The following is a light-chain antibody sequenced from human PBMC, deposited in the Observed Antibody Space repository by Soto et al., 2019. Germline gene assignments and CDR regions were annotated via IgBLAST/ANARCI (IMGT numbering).Light chain of an antibody. CDR3: SSYAGNYTVV. CDR1: SSDVGAYNY. CDR2: DVR. Sequence: QSVLTQPRSVSGSPGQSVTISCTGTSSDVGAYNYVSWYQQHPGKAPKLLISDVRKRPSGVPNRFSGSKSGSTASLTISGLLAEDEADYSCSSYAGNYTVVFGGGTKLTVL. V-gene: IGLV2-11*01. J-gene: IGLJ3*02.